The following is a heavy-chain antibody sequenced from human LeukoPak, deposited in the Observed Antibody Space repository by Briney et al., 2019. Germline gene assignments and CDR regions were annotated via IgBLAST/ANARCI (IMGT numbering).Heavy chain of an antibody. CDR2: TYYRSKWYN. J-gene: IGHJ4*02. D-gene: IGHD3-10*01. Sequence: SQTVSRICAISGDSVSSNRAAWNWIRQSPSRGLEWLGRTYYRSKWYNDYAVSVKSRITINPDTSKNQFSLQLNSVTPEDTAVYYCARVRVCPLDFDYWGQGTLVTVSS. CDR1: GDSVSSNRAA. CDR3: ARVRVCPLDFDY. V-gene: IGHV6-1*01.